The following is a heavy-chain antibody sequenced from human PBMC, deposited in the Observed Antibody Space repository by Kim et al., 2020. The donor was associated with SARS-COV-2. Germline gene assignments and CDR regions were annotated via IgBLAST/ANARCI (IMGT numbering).Heavy chain of an antibody. CDR2: INHSGST. J-gene: IGHJ6*02. D-gene: IGHD3-9*01. CDR3: ARMYYDILTGQSDKYYYGMDV. CDR1: GGSFSGYY. Sequence: SETLSLTCAVYGGSFSGYYWSWIRQPPGKGLEWIGEINHSGSTNYNPSLKSRVTISVDTSKNQFSLKLSSVTAADTAVYYCARMYYDILTGQSDKYYYGMDVWGQGTTVTVSS. V-gene: IGHV4-34*01.